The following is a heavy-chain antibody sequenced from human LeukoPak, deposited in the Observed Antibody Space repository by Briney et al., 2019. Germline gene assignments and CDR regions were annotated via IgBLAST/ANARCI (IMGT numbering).Heavy chain of an antibody. V-gene: IGHV3-23*01. D-gene: IGHD3-22*01. Sequence: GGSLRLSCAASGFTFSNYAMSWVRQAPGKGLEWVSGISDTGGNTYYADSVKGRFTISRDNSRNTLYLQMNSLRAEDTAVYYCAKKYYYDSSGPEGAFDIWGQGTMATVSS. J-gene: IGHJ3*02. CDR3: AKKYYYDSSGPEGAFDI. CDR1: GFTFSNYA. CDR2: ISDTGGNT.